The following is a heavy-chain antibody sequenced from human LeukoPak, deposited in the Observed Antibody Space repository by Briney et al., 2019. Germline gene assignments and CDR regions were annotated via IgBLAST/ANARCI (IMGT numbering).Heavy chain of an antibody. CDR3: ARDHDSGATGVY. Sequence: GGSLRLSCAASGFTFNKYAMSWFRQAPGRGLEWVSGIGRSGANTYYPASMKGRFTISRDNSRNTLFLEMNTLRAADTAVYYCARDHDSGATGVYWGQGTLVTVSS. V-gene: IGHV3-23*01. CDR1: GFTFNKYA. D-gene: IGHD3-10*01. J-gene: IGHJ4*02. CDR2: IGRSGANT.